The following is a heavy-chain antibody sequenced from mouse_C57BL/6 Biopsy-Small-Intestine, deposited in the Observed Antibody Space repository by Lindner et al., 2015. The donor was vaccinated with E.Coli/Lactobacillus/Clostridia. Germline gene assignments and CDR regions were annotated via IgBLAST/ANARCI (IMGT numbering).Heavy chain of an antibody. V-gene: IGHV1-81*01. Sequence: VQLQESGAELARPGASVKLSCKASGYTFTSYGINWVKQRTGQGLEWIGEIYPRSGDTYYNEKFKDKATLTADKSSSTAYMELRSLTSEDSAVYFCARRGYYGSKEDWYLDVWGTGTTVTVSS. CDR1: GYTFTSYG. CDR3: ARRGYYGSKEDWYLDV. D-gene: IGHD1-1*01. J-gene: IGHJ1*03. CDR2: IYPRSGDT.